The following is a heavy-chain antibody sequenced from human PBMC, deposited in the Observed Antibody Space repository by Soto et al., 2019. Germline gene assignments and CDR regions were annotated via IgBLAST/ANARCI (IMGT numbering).Heavy chain of an antibody. CDR3: AKDLYGRDYGMDV. Sequence: EVQLLESGGGLVQPGGSLRLSCAASGLTFSSYAMSWVRQAPGKGLEWVSVISGSAGSTAYADSVKGRFTISRDNAKNTLYLQMNSLRAEDTAVYYCAKDLYGRDYGMDVWGQGTTVTVSS. CDR2: ISGSAGST. D-gene: IGHD4-17*01. V-gene: IGHV3-23*01. CDR1: GLTFSSYA. J-gene: IGHJ6*02.